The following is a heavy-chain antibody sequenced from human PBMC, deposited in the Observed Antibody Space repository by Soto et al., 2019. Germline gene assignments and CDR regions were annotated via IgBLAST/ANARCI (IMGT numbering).Heavy chain of an antibody. CDR1: GGSISSSSYY. V-gene: IGHV4-39*01. CDR2: IYYSGST. Sequence: QLQLQESGPGLVKPSETLSLTCTVSGGSISSSSYYWGWIRQPPGKGLEWIGSIYYSGSTYYNPSLKSRVTIPVDTSKNQFPLKMSSVPAADTVVYYCAPQVQWLVSKFDTWGQGTLVTVSS. J-gene: IGHJ4*02. CDR3: APQVQWLVSKFDT. D-gene: IGHD6-19*01.